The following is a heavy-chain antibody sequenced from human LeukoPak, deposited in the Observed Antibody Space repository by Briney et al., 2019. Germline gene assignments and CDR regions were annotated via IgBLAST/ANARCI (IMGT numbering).Heavy chain of an antibody. CDR3: ARGSGYVRGDFDY. CDR1: GGSISSDDSY. D-gene: IGHD5-12*01. CDR2: IYYSGNT. Sequence: PQTLSLTCTVSGGSISSDDSYWSWIRQAPGKGLERIGYIYYSGNTHYNPSLKSRVTMSVDTSTNQFSLRLSSVTAADTAVYYCARGSGYVRGDFDYWGQGTLVTVSS. J-gene: IGHJ4*02. V-gene: IGHV4-30-4*01.